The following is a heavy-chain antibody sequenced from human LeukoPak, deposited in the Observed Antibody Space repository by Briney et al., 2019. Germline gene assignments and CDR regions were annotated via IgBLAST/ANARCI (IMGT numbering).Heavy chain of an antibody. CDR2: IKQDASEK. D-gene: IGHD5-18*01. Sequence: GGSLRLSCAASGATVSSNYMSWVRQAPGKGLEWVANIKQDASEKYYVDSVKGRFTISRDNAKNSLYLQMNSLRAEDTAVYYCARDRWGYSYGGDWGQGTLVTVSS. CDR3: ARDRWGYSYGGD. V-gene: IGHV3-7*01. CDR1: GATVSSNY. J-gene: IGHJ4*02.